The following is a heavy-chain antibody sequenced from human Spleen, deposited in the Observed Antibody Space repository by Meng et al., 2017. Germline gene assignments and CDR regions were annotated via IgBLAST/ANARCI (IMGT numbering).Heavy chain of an antibody. D-gene: IGHD6-13*01. CDR3: ARGSSWYRGGDFDY. Sequence: SETLSLTCTVSGGSISSYYWSWIRQPPGKGLEWIGYIYYSGSTNYNPSLKSRVTISVDTSKNQFSLKLSSVTAADTAVYYCARGSSWYRGGDFDYWGQGTLVTVSS. CDR2: IYYSGST. J-gene: IGHJ4*02. CDR1: GGSISSYY. V-gene: IGHV4-59*01.